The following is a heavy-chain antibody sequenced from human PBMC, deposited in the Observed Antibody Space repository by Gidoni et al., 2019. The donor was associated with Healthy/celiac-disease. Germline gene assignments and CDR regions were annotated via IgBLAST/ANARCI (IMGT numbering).Heavy chain of an antibody. Sequence: EVQLVESGGGLVQPGGSLKLSCAASGFTFSGSAMHWVRQASGKGLEWVGRIRSKANSYATAYAASVKGRFTISRDDSKNTAYLQMNSLKTEDTAAYYCTAKAARQEFDYWGQGTLVTVSS. CDR2: IRSKANSYAT. D-gene: IGHD6-6*01. V-gene: IGHV3-73*02. CDR1: GFTFSGSA. J-gene: IGHJ4*02. CDR3: TAKAARQEFDY.